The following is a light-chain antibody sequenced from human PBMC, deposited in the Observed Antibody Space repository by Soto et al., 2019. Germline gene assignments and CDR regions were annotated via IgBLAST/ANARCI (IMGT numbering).Light chain of an antibody. CDR3: QQRSNWAT. V-gene: IGKV3-11*01. Sequence: EIVLTQSPATLSLSPGERATLSCRASQSVSSYLAWYQQKPGQAPRLLIYGASTRATGIPARFSGSGSVTDFTLTISSLEPEDFAVYYCQQRSNWATFGPGTKVDIK. CDR2: GAS. CDR1: QSVSSY. J-gene: IGKJ3*01.